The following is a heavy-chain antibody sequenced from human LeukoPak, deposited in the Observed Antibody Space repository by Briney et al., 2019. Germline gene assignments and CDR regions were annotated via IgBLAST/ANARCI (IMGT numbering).Heavy chain of an antibody. Sequence: ASVKVSCKASGYTFTGSYILWVRQAPGQGLEWMGWINPSSGGTTYAQNFQGRVTMTRDTSISTAYMELSSLRSDDTAVYYCARASYNDYWGQGTLVTVSS. J-gene: IGHJ4*02. CDR1: GYTFTGSY. V-gene: IGHV1-2*02. CDR2: INPSSGGT. D-gene: IGHD5-24*01. CDR3: ARASYNDY.